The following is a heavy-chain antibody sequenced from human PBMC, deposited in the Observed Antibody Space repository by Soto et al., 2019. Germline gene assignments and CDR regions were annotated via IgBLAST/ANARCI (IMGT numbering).Heavy chain of an antibody. CDR3: ARDLLTGYSSGWYSGY. Sequence: SETLSLTCAVYGVSFSGYYWSWIRQPPGKGLEWIGEINHSGSTNYNPSLKSRVTISVDTSKNQFSLKLSSVTAADTAVYYCARDLLTGYSSGWYSGYWGQGTLVTVSS. J-gene: IGHJ4*02. V-gene: IGHV4-34*01. CDR1: GVSFSGYY. CDR2: INHSGST. D-gene: IGHD6-19*01.